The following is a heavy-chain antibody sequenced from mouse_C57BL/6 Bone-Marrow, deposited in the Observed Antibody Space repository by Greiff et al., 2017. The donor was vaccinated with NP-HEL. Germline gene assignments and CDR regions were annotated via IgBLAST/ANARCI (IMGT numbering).Heavy chain of an antibody. CDR3: ARHGYYGRSYWYFDV. J-gene: IGHJ1*03. CDR2: ISSGGSYT. D-gene: IGHD1-1*01. Sequence: EVMLVESGGDLVKPGGSLKLSCAASGFTFSSYGMSWVRQTPDKRLAWVATISSGGSYTYYPDSVKGRFTISRDNAKNTLYLQMSSLKSEDTAMYYCARHGYYGRSYWYFDVWGTGTTVTVSS. CDR1: GFTFSSYG. V-gene: IGHV5-6*01.